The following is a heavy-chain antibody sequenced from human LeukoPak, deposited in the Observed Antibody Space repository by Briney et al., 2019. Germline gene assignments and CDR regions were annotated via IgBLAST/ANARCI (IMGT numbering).Heavy chain of an antibody. CDR2: IYHSGST. J-gene: IGHJ4*02. Sequence: TSETLSLTCTVSGGSISSYYWSWIRQPPGKGLEWIGYIYHSGSTNYNPSLKSRVTMSVDTSKNQFSLKLSSVTAADTAVYYCASLVGSPPCWGQGTLVTVSS. CDR3: ASLVGSPPC. CDR1: GGSISSYY. D-gene: IGHD1-26*01. V-gene: IGHV4-59*01.